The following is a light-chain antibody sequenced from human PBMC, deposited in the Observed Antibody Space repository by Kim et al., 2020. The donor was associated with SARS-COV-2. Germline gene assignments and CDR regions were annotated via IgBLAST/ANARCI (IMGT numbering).Light chain of an antibody. J-gene: IGKJ3*01. V-gene: IGKV3-20*01. CDR1: QSVSSNY. CDR2: GAS. Sequence: EIVLTQSPGTLSLSPGERATLSCRASQSVSSNYLAWYQQKPGQAPRLLFYGASSRATGIPDRFSGSGSGTDFTLTISRLEPEDFAVYYCQHYGTSPFTFGPVTKVDIK. CDR3: QHYGTSPFT.